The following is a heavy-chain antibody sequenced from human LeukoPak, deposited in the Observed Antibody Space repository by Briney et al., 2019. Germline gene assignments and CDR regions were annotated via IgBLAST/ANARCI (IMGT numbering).Heavy chain of an antibody. CDR3: AKDEPEGYYYGILDY. J-gene: IGHJ4*02. V-gene: IGHV3-30*04. CDR2: MSYDGSNE. D-gene: IGHD3-22*01. CDR1: GFTLSSHS. Sequence: PGGSLRLSCTVSGFTLSSHSMHWVRQAPGQGLEWVAVMSYDGSNENYADSVKGRFTISRDNSKNTVFLQMNSLRTEDTAVYYCAKDEPEGYYYGILDYWGQGTLVTVSS.